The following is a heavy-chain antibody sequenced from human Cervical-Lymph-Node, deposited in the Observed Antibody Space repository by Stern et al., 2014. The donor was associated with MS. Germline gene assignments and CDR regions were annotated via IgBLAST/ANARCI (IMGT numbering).Heavy chain of an antibody. V-gene: IGHV4-61*01. CDR3: ASLRPGGPPEEADHFWTFDY. Sequence: QVQLQESGPGLVKPSETLSLTCTVSDGSVSSGSYYWSWIRQSPGKGLEWIGYIYYSGSTNYNASLKSRVSISVDRSKNQFSLNLSSVTAADTAVYYCASLRPGGPPEEADHFWTFDYWGQGRLVTVSA. J-gene: IGHJ4*02. CDR1: DGSVSSGSYY. CDR2: IYYSGST. D-gene: IGHD3/OR15-3a*01.